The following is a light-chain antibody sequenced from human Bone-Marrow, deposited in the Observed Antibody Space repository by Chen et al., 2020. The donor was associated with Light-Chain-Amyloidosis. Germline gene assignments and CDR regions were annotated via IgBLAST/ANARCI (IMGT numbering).Light chain of an antibody. Sequence: QSVLTQPPSVSAAPGQKVTISCSGSNSNIGINYVSWYQQLPGTSPKLLIYENNQRPSEIPDRFSGSKSGTSATLGVAGLQTGDEADYYCATWDSSLTVWMFGGGTTLTVL. CDR3: ATWDSSLTVWM. CDR2: ENN. CDR1: NSNIGINY. J-gene: IGLJ3*02. V-gene: IGLV1-51*02.